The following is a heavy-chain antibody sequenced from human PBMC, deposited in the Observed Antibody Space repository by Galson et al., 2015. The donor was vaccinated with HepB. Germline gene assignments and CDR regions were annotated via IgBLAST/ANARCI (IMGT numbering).Heavy chain of an antibody. J-gene: IGHJ4*02. V-gene: IGHV1-69*04. CDR3: ARESQNCSSTSCYPNLDY. CDR2: IIPILGIA. CDR1: GGTFSSYT. D-gene: IGHD2-2*01. Sequence: SVKVSCKASGGTFSSYTISWVRQAPGQGLEWMGRIIPILGIANYAQKFQGRVTITADKSTSTAYMELSSLRSDDTAVYYCARESQNCSSTSCYPNLDYWGQGTLVTVSS.